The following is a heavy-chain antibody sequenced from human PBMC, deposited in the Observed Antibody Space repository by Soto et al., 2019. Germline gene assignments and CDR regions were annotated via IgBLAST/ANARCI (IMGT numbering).Heavy chain of an antibody. J-gene: IGHJ5*02. Sequence: SETLSLTCTVSGGSISSYYWSWIRQPPGKGLEWIGYIYYSGSTNYNPSLKSRVTISVDTSKNQFSLKLSSVTAADTAVYYCAAYPGNYDFWSGYYERINWFDPWGQGTXVTVSS. V-gene: IGHV4-59*01. CDR2: IYYSGST. CDR1: GGSISSYY. CDR3: AAYPGNYDFWSGYYERINWFDP. D-gene: IGHD3-3*01.